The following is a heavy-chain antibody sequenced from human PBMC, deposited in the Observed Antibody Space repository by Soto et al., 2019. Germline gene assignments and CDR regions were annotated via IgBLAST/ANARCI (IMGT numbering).Heavy chain of an antibody. CDR3: ARDLSYGGNERGFDP. J-gene: IGHJ5*02. D-gene: IGHD4-17*01. V-gene: IGHV4-31*02. Sequence: DLAWIGYIYYSGSTYYNPSLKSRVTISVDTSKNQFSLKLSSVTAADTAVYYCARDLSYGGNERGFDPWGQGTLVTVSS. CDR2: IYYSGST.